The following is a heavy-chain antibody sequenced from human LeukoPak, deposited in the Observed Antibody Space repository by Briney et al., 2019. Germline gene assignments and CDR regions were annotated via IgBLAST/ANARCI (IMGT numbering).Heavy chain of an antibody. CDR3: ARETDSTLFDY. Sequence: GGSLRLSCAASGFTFSSYEMNWVRQAPGKGLEWVSYISSSGSTIYYADSVKGRFTISRDNAKNSLYLQMNSLRAEDTAVYYCARETDSTLFDYWDRGTLVTVSS. D-gene: IGHD2-2*01. V-gene: IGHV3-48*03. CDR1: GFTFSSYE. J-gene: IGHJ4*02. CDR2: ISSSGSTI.